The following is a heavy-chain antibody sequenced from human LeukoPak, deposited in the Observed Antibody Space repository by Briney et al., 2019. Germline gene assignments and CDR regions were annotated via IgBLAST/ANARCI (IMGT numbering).Heavy chain of an antibody. D-gene: IGHD3-10*01. CDR2: IFSNGGT. V-gene: IGHV4-59*08. J-gene: IGHJ4*02. CDR3: ARHVSGIYGSRGDLDH. CDR1: GGSISSFY. Sequence: SETLSLTCTVSGGSISSFYRSWLRQPPGEGLEWIGYIFSNGGTNYNPSLKSRVTMSVDTSKNQSSLILNSVTAADTAVYYCARHVSGIYGSRGDLDHWGQGTLVTVSS.